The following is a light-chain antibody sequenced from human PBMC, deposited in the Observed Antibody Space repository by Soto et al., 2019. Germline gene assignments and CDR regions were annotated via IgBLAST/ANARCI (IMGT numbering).Light chain of an antibody. Sequence: EVVMTQSPATLSVSPGEGVTLSCRASQGIGDTLAWYQHKPGQTPRLLIYDTSTRATGVPARFSGSGSGTDFTLAIGSLPSEDSPVYYCLQYNNWPCTFGQGTKVDIK. CDR1: QGIGDT. CDR2: DTS. V-gene: IGKV3-15*01. J-gene: IGKJ1*01. CDR3: LQYNNWPCT.